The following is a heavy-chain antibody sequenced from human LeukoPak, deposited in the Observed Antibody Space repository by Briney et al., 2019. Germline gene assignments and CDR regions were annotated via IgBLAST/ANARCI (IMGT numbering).Heavy chain of an antibody. J-gene: IGHJ5*02. CDR3: ARGQGATVPQVGKNWFDP. V-gene: IGHV4-34*01. CDR1: IDSFSNYH. CDR2: VNEVGGT. D-gene: IGHD1-26*01. Sequence: SETLSLTCAVYIDSFSNYHWNWIRQTPSKGLEWIGEVNEVGGTNISPSLRNRVILSVDTSKNQFFLKLISVTVADTAVYYCARGQGATVPQVGKNWFDPWGQGTRVTVSS.